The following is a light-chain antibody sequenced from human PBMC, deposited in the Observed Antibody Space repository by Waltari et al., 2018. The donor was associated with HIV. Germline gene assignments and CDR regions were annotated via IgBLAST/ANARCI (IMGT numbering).Light chain of an antibody. CDR3: LQYNSYPWT. CDR2: DAS. Sequence: DVQVTQSPSSLSASVGDRVTITCRASQGIRTDLGWFQQKPGKAPKRLIYDASSLQTGVPSRFSGSGYGREFTLTIRSLQPEEFANYYCLQYNSYPWTFGQGTKVEIK. V-gene: IGKV1-17*01. CDR1: QGIRTD. J-gene: IGKJ1*01.